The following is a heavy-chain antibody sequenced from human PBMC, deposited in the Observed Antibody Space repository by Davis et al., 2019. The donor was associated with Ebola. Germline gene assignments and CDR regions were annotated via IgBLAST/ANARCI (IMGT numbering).Heavy chain of an antibody. V-gene: IGHV4-39*01. CDR3: ARPWYSGTYYDAYDI. D-gene: IGHD1-26*01. CDR2: IHYSGST. Sequence: SETLSLTCTVSGVSIISGNHYWAWIRQPPGRGLEWIGSIHYSGSTYYNPSLKSRVTVSVDTSTNQFSLRLSSVTAADTAVYYCARPWYSGTYYDAYDIWGQGTMVAVSS. CDR1: GVSIISGNHY. J-gene: IGHJ3*02.